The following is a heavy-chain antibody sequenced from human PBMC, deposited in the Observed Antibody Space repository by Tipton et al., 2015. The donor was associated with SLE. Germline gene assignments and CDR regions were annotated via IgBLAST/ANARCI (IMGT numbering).Heavy chain of an antibody. CDR2: IYASGST. V-gene: IGHV4-4*07. Sequence: TLSLTCTVSDGSISDYYWTWIRQPAGEGLEWIGRIYASGSTNYNPSLRSRVAMSVDTSKSQFSLNLSSVTAADTAVYYCARYYSTYIDSWGQGTLVTVSS. J-gene: IGHJ4*02. D-gene: IGHD4-11*01. CDR1: DGSISDYY. CDR3: ARYYSTYIDS.